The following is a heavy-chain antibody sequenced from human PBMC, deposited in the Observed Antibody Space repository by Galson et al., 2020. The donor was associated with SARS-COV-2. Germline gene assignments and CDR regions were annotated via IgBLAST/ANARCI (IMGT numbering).Heavy chain of an antibody. CDR2: ISYDGSNK. V-gene: IGHV3-30*18. CDR3: AKDVPHGWRLDYDGMDV. J-gene: IGHJ6*02. CDR1: GFTFSSYG. D-gene: IGHD2-21*01. Sequence: GGSLRLSCAASGFTFSSYGMHWVRQAPGKGLEWVAVISYDGSNKYYADSVKGRFTIPRDNSKNTLYLQMNSLRAEDTAVYYCAKDVPHGWRLDYDGMDVWGQGTTVTVAS.